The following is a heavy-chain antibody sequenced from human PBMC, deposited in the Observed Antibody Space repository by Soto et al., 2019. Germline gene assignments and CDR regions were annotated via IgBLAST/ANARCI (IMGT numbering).Heavy chain of an antibody. CDR2: MFPGDSDT. CDR3: ARVPHSSLGNMDV. Sequence: ESLKISCKGSGYSFTTYWIGWVRQLPGQGLEWMGVMFPGDSDTRYSPSFQGQVTMSADPSTNTAYLEWSSLKAADSAMYYCARVPHSSLGNMDVWGQGTTLTVSS. J-gene: IGHJ6*02. V-gene: IGHV5-51*01. D-gene: IGHD6-19*01. CDR1: GYSFTTYW.